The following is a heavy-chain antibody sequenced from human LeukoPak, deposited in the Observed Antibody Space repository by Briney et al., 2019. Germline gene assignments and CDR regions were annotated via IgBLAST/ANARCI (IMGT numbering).Heavy chain of an antibody. D-gene: IGHD6-13*01. CDR2: IYSGGST. V-gene: IGHV3-66*01. CDR1: GFTVSTNY. Sequence: PWGSLRLSCAASGFTVSTNYMSWVRQAPGKGLEWVSVIYSGGSTYYADSVKGRFTISRDNSKNTLYLQMNSLRAEDTAVYYCARASIAAAGYYFDYWGQGTLVTVSS. J-gene: IGHJ4*02. CDR3: ARASIAAAGYYFDY.